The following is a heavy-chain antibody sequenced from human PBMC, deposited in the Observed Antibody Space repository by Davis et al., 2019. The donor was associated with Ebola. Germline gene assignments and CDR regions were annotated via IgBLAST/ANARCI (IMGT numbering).Heavy chain of an antibody. Sequence: SVKVSCKASGGTFSSYAISWVRQAPGQGLEWMGGIIPIFGTANYAQKFQGRVTITADKSTSTAYMELSSLRSEDTAVYYCARWNQVVVTPSEVYYYYYGMDVWGQGTTVTVSS. V-gene: IGHV1-69*06. J-gene: IGHJ6*02. CDR3: ARWNQVVVTPSEVYYYYYGMDV. D-gene: IGHD4-23*01. CDR2: IIPIFGTA. CDR1: GGTFSSYA.